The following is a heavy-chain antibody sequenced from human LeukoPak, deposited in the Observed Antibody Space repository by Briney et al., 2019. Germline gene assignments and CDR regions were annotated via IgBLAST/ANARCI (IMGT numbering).Heavy chain of an antibody. CDR3: ARDGGTRLGFDP. Sequence: SETLSLTCAMHSESSGGDDWTWTRQPPGKGLEWIGEVSPGGSTRYNPSLRSRVTISLDTSRSRSSLRLSSVTAADTGVYYCARDGGTRLGFDPWGQGTLVTVSS. CDR1: SESSGGDD. D-gene: IGHD3-16*01. CDR2: VSPGGST. V-gene: IGHV4-34*01. J-gene: IGHJ5*02.